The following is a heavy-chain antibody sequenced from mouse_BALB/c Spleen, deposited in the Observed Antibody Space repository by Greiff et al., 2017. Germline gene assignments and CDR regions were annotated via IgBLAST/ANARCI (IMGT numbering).Heavy chain of an antibody. CDR3: ARDRGQP. CDR1: GYSITSGYY. D-gene: IGHD3-3*01. CDR2: ISYDGSN. Sequence: EVKLEESGPGLVKPSQSLSLTCSVTGYSITSGYYWNWIRQFPGNKLEWMGYISYDGSNNYNPSLKNRISITRDTSKNQFFLKLNSVTTEDTATYYCARDRGQPWGQGTSVTVSS. V-gene: IGHV3-6*02. J-gene: IGHJ4*01.